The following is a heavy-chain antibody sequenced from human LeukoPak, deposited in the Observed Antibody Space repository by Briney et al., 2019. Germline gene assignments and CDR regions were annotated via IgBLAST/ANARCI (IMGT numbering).Heavy chain of an antibody. CDR2: MYYSGST. CDR3: ARASLYSSNWYYFDY. D-gene: IGHD6-13*01. V-gene: IGHV4-61*01. CDR1: GGSVSSASYY. J-gene: IGHJ4*02. Sequence: PSETLSLTCTVSGGSVSSASYYWRWIRQPPGKGLEWIGYMYYSGSTNYNPSLKSRVTISVDTSKNQFSLKLSSVTAADTAVYYCARASLYSSNWYYFDYWGQGTLVTVSS.